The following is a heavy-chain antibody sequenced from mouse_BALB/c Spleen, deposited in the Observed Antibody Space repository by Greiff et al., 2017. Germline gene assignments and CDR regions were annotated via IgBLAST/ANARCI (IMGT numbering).Heavy chain of an antibody. V-gene: IGHV5-6-5*01. CDR3: ARGRNGYDYAMDY. Sequence: EVQVVESGGGLVKPGGSLKLSCAASGFTFSSYAMSWVRQTPEKRLEWVASISSGGSTYYPDSVKGRFTISRDNARNILYLQMSSLRSEDTAMYYCARGRNGYDYAMDYWGQGTSVTVSS. J-gene: IGHJ4*01. CDR1: GFTFSSYA. D-gene: IGHD2-2*01. CDR2: ISSGGST.